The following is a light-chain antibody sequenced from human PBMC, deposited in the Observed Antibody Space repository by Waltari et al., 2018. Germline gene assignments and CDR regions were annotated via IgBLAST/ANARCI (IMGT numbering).Light chain of an antibody. Sequence: IVMTQSPATLSVFPGEEAILSCRASQIVTFNVAWYQQNPGQPPRLLIYGASNRAPGVPHRFLGSGAGTDFTLTISSPQSEDSAVYFCHQYNDWPPEDTFGQGTKLEIK. CDR3: HQYNDWPPEDT. CDR2: GAS. J-gene: IGKJ2*01. V-gene: IGKV3-15*01. CDR1: QIVTFN.